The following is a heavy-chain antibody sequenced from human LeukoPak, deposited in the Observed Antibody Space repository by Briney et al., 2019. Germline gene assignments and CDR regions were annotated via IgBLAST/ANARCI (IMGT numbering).Heavy chain of an antibody. J-gene: IGHJ4*02. D-gene: IGHD3-22*01. Sequence: PGGSLRLSCAASGSIFSDYYMTWIRQTPGKGLEWLSYISDSGSTINYADSVKGRLTISRDNAKKSLFLQMNSLRAEDTAVYYCAIYYDSSGSIDHWGQGTLVTVSS. CDR3: AIYYDSSGSIDH. CDR1: GSIFSDYY. CDR2: ISDSGSTI. V-gene: IGHV3-11*01.